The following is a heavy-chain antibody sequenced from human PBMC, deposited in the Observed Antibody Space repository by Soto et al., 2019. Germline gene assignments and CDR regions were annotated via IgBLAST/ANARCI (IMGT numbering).Heavy chain of an antibody. Sequence: EVQLVESGGGLVQPGGSLRLSCAASGFTFSSYWMHWVRQAPGKGLVWVSRINSDGSSTSYADSVKGRFTISRDNAKNPLYLQMNSLRAEDTAVYYCARDVRDSRTYGMDVWGQGTTVTVSS. V-gene: IGHV3-74*01. J-gene: IGHJ6*02. CDR2: INSDGSST. CDR3: ARDVRDSRTYGMDV. CDR1: GFTFSSYW. D-gene: IGHD5-18*01.